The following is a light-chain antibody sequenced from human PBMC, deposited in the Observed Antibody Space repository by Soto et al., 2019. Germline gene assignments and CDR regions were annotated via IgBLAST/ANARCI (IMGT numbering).Light chain of an antibody. V-gene: IGKV3-20*01. Sequence: IVLTQSPGTLSLSPGERATLSCRASQSVSSSYLAWYQQKPGQAPRLLIYGASSRATGIPDRFSGSGSGTDFTLTISRLEPEDFAVYYCHQYGSSPQTFGQGTKVEIK. CDR2: GAS. CDR1: QSVSSSY. CDR3: HQYGSSPQT. J-gene: IGKJ1*01.